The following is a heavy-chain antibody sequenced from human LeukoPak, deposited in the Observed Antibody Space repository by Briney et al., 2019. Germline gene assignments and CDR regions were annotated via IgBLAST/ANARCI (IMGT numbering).Heavy chain of an antibody. CDR3: ARVPIYGDYAPFDY. J-gene: IGHJ4*02. Sequence: GGSLRLSCAASGFTFSSYSMNWVRQAPGKGLAWVSSISSSSSYIYYADSVKGRFTISRDNAKNSLYLQMNSLRAEDTAVYYCARVPIYGDYAPFDYWGQGTLVTVSS. CDR1: GFTFSSYS. V-gene: IGHV3-21*01. CDR2: ISSSSSYI. D-gene: IGHD4-17*01.